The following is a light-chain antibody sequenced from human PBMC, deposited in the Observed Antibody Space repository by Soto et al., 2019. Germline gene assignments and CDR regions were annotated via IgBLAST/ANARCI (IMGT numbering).Light chain of an antibody. CDR2: RAS. J-gene: IGKJ3*01. V-gene: IGKV1-5*03. Sequence: DIQMTQSPSILSASVGDRVTITCRASQSISRWLAWYQQKSGKAPKLLIYRASNLLSGVPSRFSGSGSGTEFTLTTDSLQPDDFATYYCQQYHTDSFFSFGPGTKVDIK. CDR1: QSISRW. CDR3: QQYHTDSFFS.